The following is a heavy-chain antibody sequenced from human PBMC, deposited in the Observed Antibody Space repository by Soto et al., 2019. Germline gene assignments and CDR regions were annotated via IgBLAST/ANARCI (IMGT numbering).Heavy chain of an antibody. CDR2: ISYDGGTT. Sequence: QVQLVESGGGVVQPGRSLRLSCVASGFPFTTYGMHWVRQAPGKGLEWVAVISYDGGTTYYADSVKGRFTISRDNSKKTLYLQMDSLRPEDMTVYYCAKSSLGSYGTGFEYWLFDLWGRGTLVSVSS. CDR3: AKSSLGSYGTGFEYWLFDL. D-gene: IGHD2-8*02. J-gene: IGHJ2*01. V-gene: IGHV3-30*18. CDR1: GFPFTTYG.